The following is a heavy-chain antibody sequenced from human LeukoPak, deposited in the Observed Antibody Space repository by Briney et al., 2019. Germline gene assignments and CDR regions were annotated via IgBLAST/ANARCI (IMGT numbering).Heavy chain of an antibody. CDR3: AREEFGELWIGY. J-gene: IGHJ4*02. CDR2: INSDGSST. V-gene: IGHV3-74*01. CDR1: GFTFSSYC. Sequence: GGSLRLFCAASGFTFSSYCMHWVRQAPGEGLVWVSRINSDGSSTNYADSVKGRFTISRDNAKSTLYPQMNSLRAEDTAVYYCAREEFGELWIGYWGQGTLVPVSS. D-gene: IGHD3-10*01.